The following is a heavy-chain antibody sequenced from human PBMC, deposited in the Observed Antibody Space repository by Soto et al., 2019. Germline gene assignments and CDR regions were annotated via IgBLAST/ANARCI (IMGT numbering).Heavy chain of an antibody. Sequence: GASVNVSFKASCYTFTIYFIILLLQAPLQGIVWMGWISAYNGNTNYAQNLHGRVTMTTDTSTSTAYMELSRLTSDDTAVYFCARLLRLSVTITVIRFGWFDPWGQGTLVTVSS. V-gene: IGHV1-18*01. CDR3: ARLLRLSVTITVIRFGWFDP. D-gene: IGHD3-16*01. CDR2: ISAYNGNT. J-gene: IGHJ5*02. CDR1: CYTFTIYF.